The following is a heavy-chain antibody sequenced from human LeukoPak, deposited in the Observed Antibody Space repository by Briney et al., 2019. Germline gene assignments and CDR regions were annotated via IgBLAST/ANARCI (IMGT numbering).Heavy chain of an antibody. J-gene: IGHJ4*02. Sequence: ASVKVSCKASGYTFTGYHMHWVRQAPGQGLEWMGWISAYNGNTNYAQKLQGRVTMTTDTSTSTAYMELRSLRSDDTAVYYCARSHYGSSWGYYFDYWGQGTLVTVSS. CDR1: GYTFTGYH. CDR3: ARSHYGSSWGYYFDY. D-gene: IGHD3-10*01. CDR2: ISAYNGNT. V-gene: IGHV1-18*04.